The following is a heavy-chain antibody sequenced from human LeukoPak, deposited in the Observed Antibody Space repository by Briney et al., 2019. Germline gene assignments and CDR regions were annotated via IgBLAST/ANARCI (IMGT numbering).Heavy chain of an antibody. D-gene: IGHD1-26*01. V-gene: IGHV1-2*02. CDR1: GYTFTGYY. Sequence: ASVKVSCKASGYTFTGYYMHWVRQAPGQGLEWMGWINPNSGGTNYAQKFQGRVTMTRDTSISTAYMELSRLRSDDTAVYYCARALGATINVDYWGQGTLVTVSS. CDR3: ARALGATINVDY. CDR2: INPNSGGT. J-gene: IGHJ4*02.